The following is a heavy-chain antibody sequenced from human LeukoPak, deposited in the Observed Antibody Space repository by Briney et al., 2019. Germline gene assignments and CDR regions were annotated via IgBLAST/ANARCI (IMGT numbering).Heavy chain of an antibody. Sequence: PGGSLRLSCAASGFTFSTYWMHWVRQALGKGLVWVSRIKSDGSTTNYGDSVKDRFTISRDNAKNTLYLQMNSLRADDTAVYYCARDPVGGRPDLWGQGTLVTVSS. J-gene: IGHJ4*02. V-gene: IGHV3-74*01. CDR2: IKSDGSTT. CDR1: GFTFSTYW. CDR3: ARDPVGGRPDL. D-gene: IGHD1-26*01.